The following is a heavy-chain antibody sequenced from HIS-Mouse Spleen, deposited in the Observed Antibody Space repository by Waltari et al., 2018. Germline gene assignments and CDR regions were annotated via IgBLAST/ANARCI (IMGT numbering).Heavy chain of an antibody. CDR1: GGRISSISYY. D-gene: IGHD6-13*01. Sequence: QLQLQESGPGLVKPSETLSLTCTVSGGRISSISYYWGGIRTPPGKGLEWIGGIYYSGSTYYNPSLKSRVTISVDTSKNQFSLKLSSVTAADTAVYYCAREIPYSSSWYDWYFDLWGRGTLVTVSS. CDR3: AREIPYSSSWYDWYFDL. CDR2: IYYSGST. J-gene: IGHJ2*01. V-gene: IGHV4-39*07.